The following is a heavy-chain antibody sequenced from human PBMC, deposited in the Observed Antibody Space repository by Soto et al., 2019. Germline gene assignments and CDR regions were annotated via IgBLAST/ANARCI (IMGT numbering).Heavy chain of an antibody. CDR3: ARDRYYDILTGYYRDAFDI. D-gene: IGHD3-9*01. CDR1: GFTFSSYS. CDR2: ISSSSSYI. V-gene: IGHV3-21*01. J-gene: IGHJ3*02. Sequence: GGSLRLSCAASGFTFSSYSMNWVRQAPGKGLEWVSSISSSSSYIYYADSVKGRFTISRDNAKNSLYLQMNSLRAEDTAVYYCARDRYYDILTGYYRDAFDIWGQGTMVTVSS.